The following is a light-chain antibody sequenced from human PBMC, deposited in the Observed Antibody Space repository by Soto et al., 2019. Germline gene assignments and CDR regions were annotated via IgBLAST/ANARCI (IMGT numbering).Light chain of an antibody. CDR3: QQSYSTLFT. Sequence: DIQMTQSPSSLSASVGDRVTITCRASQTIIRYLNWYQQKPGRAPNLLIYAASSLQSGVPSRFSGSESVTEFTLTISSLQPEDFATYYCQQSYSTLFTFGPGTKVEIK. CDR2: AAS. J-gene: IGKJ3*01. V-gene: IGKV1-39*01. CDR1: QTIIRY.